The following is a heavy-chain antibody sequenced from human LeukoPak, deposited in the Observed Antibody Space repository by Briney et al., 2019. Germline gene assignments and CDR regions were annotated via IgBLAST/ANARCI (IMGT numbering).Heavy chain of an antibody. CDR2: ISWNSGSI. Sequence: GRSLRLSCAASGFTFDDYAMHWVRQAPGKGLEWVSGISWNSGSIGYADSVKGRFTISRDNAKNSLYLQMNSLRAEDMVLYYCAKALYYYDSSGPFDYWGQGTLVTVSS. CDR1: GFTFDDYA. V-gene: IGHV3-9*03. D-gene: IGHD3-22*01. J-gene: IGHJ4*02. CDR3: AKALYYYDSSGPFDY.